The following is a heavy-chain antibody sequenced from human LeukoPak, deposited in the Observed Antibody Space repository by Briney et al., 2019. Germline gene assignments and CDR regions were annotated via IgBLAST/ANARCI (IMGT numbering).Heavy chain of an antibody. V-gene: IGHV1-46*01. Sequence: GASVKVSCKASGYTFTSYYMHWVRQAPGQGLEWMGIINPSGGSTSYAQKFQGRVTMTRDTSTSTVYMELSSLRSEDTAVYYCARVPYDYVWGSYSLGAFDIWGQGTMVTVSS. CDR1: GYTFTSYY. CDR2: INPSGGST. CDR3: ARVPYDYVWGSYSLGAFDI. D-gene: IGHD3-16*01. J-gene: IGHJ3*02.